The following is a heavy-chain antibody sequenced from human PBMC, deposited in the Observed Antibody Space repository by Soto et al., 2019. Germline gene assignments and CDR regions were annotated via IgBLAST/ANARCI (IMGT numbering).Heavy chain of an antibody. CDR1: GYTFTSYG. V-gene: IGHV1-18*01. J-gene: IGHJ2*01. D-gene: IGHD4-17*01. Sequence: VQLVQSGAEVKKPGASVKVSCKASGYTFTSYGISWVRQAPGQGLEWMGWISAYNGNTNYAQKLQGRVTMTTDTSTSTAYMELRSLRSDDTAVYYCARDYDSETTVNRVGFFDLWGRGTLVTVSS. CDR2: ISAYNGNT. CDR3: ARDYDSETTVNRVGFFDL.